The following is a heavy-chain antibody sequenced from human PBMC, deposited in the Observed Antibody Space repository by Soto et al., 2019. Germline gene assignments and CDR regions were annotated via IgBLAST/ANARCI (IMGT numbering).Heavy chain of an antibody. Sequence: GGSLRLSCAASGFTFSSYEMNWVRQAPGKGLEWVSYISSSGSTIYYADSVKGRFTISRDNAKNSLYLQMNSLRAEDTAVYYCARERRIAVAGRYYYGMDVWGQGTTVTVSS. CDR1: GFTFSSYE. J-gene: IGHJ6*02. CDR2: ISSSGSTI. D-gene: IGHD6-19*01. CDR3: ARERRIAVAGRYYYGMDV. V-gene: IGHV3-48*03.